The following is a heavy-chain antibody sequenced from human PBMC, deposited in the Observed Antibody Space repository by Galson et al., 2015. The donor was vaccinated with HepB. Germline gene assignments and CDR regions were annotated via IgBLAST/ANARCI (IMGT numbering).Heavy chain of an antibody. Sequence: SLRLSCAASGFTFSSYAMSWVRQAPGKGLEWVSAISGGGGSTYYADSVKGRFTISRDNSKNTLYLQMNSLRAEDTAVHYCAKDPGPHDSSGYYYVRFSYFDYWGQGTLVTVSS. CDR1: GFTFSSYA. D-gene: IGHD3-22*01. J-gene: IGHJ4*02. CDR2: ISGGGGST. CDR3: AKDPGPHDSSGYYYVRFSYFDY. V-gene: IGHV3-23*01.